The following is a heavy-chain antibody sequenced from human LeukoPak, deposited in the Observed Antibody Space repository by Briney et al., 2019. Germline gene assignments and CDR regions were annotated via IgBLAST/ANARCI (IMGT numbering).Heavy chain of an antibody. D-gene: IGHD2-8*01. CDR2: INHSVST. CDR1: GGSFSGYY. Sequence: SETLSLTCAVYGGSFSGYYWSWICPPPGKGVEWIGEINHSVSTNYNPSLKSRVTLSVDTSQNPFSLKLSSVTAADTAVYYCARPLVRSQYRAREHAFDIWVQGTMVAVSS. CDR3: ARPLVRSQYRAREHAFDI. J-gene: IGHJ3*02. V-gene: IGHV4-34*01.